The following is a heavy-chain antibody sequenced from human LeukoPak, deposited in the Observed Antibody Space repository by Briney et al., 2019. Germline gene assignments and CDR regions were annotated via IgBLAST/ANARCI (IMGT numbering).Heavy chain of an antibody. CDR2: IYTGDGT. J-gene: IGHJ6*03. CDR1: GFSVSSNY. V-gene: IGHV3-66*01. Sequence: GGSLRLSCAASGFSVSSNYMSWVRQAPGKGLEWVSVIYTGDGTYYADSVKDRFIISRDDSKNTLYLQMNTLRAEDTAVYYCAKDEVVPGYYYTDVWGRGTTVTISS. D-gene: IGHD2-2*01. CDR3: AKDEVVPGYYYTDV.